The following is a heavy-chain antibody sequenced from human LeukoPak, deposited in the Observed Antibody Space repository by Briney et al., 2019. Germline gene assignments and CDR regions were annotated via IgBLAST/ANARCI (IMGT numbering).Heavy chain of an antibody. Sequence: SQTLSXXCAXSGXXVSSNSAAWNWIRQSPSRGLEWLGRTYYRSKWYNDYAVSVKSRITINPDTSKNQFSLQLNSVTPEDTAVYYCAREVEGSSSAHVFDYWGQGTLVTVSS. CDR1: GXXVSSNSAA. CDR3: AREVEGSSSAHVFDY. V-gene: IGHV6-1*01. J-gene: IGHJ4*02. D-gene: IGHD6-6*01. CDR2: TYYRSKWYN.